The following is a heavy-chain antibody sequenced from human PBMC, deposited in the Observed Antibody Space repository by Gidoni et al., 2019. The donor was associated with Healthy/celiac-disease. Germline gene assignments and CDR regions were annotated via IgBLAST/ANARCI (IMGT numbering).Heavy chain of an antibody. D-gene: IGHD3-10*01. CDR3: AKDRRGGYYGSGSLDF. CDR2: IAYDGSNK. Sequence: QVQLVESGGGVVQPGRSVRLSWAASGFTFSSYGMRWVRQAPGKGLEWVAVIAYDGSNKYDADSVKGLFTISRDNSKTTLYLQMNSLRAEDTAVYYCAKDRRGGYYGSGSLDFWGQGTLVTVSS. J-gene: IGHJ4*02. CDR1: GFTFSSYG. V-gene: IGHV3-30*18.